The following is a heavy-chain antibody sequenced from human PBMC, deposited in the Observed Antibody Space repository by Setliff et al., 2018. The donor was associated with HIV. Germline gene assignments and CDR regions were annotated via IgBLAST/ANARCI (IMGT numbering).Heavy chain of an antibody. CDR3: ARGVLYGLSEY. D-gene: IGHD3-10*01. V-gene: IGHV1-69*13. CDR1: GHTPRHYG. Sequence: SVKVSCKASGHTPRHYGINWVRQAPGQGLEWVGSLIPVFGEPHYAPRFQGRVTITADDPTNTGYMELTNLRSDDTATYYCARGVLYGLSEYWGTGSLVTVSS. CDR2: LIPVFGEP. J-gene: IGHJ4*02.